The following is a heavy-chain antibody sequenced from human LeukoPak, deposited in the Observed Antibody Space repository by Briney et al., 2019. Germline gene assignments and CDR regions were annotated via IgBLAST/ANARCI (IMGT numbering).Heavy chain of an antibody. V-gene: IGHV3-48*01. CDR2: ISSSSSTI. D-gene: IGHD4-11*01. CDR3: ARTLLKRGATVTLSFWYFDL. CDR1: GFTFSSYS. J-gene: IGHJ2*01. Sequence: GGSLRLSCAASGFTFSSYSMNWVRQAPGKGLEWVSYISSSSSTIYYADSVKGRFTISRHNAKNSLYLQMNSLRAEDTAVYYCARTLLKRGATVTLSFWYFDLWGRGTLVTVSS.